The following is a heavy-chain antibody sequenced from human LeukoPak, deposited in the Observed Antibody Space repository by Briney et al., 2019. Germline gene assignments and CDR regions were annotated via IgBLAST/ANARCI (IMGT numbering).Heavy chain of an antibody. V-gene: IGHV3-23*01. CDR1: GFTFSTYA. CDR2: ISGDNPGT. J-gene: IGHJ4*02. D-gene: IGHD2-15*01. CDR3: AKAPVGHCSGAFCYHFDS. Sequence: GGSLRLSCAASGFTFSTYAMSWVRQTPGKGVEGVAAISGDNPGTYHANSVKGRFTISRDNSKNTLHLQMSGLRAEDTARYYCAKAPVGHCSGAFCYHFDSWGQGTLVTVSS.